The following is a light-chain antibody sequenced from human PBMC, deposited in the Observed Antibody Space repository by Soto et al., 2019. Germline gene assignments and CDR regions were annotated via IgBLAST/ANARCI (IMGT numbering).Light chain of an antibody. J-gene: IGKJ1*01. CDR1: QSVSGSD. Sequence: EIVLTQSPGTLSLSPSERATLSCRASQSVSGSDLAWYQQKPGQAPRLLISGVSNRATGTPDRFSGSGSGTDFTLTISSLEPEDFAVFYCHQYGRSPPTFGPGTKVDVK. CDR2: GVS. V-gene: IGKV3-20*01. CDR3: HQYGRSPPT.